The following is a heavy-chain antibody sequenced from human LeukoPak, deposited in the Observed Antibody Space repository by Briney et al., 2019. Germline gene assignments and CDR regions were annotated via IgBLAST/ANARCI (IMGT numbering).Heavy chain of an antibody. CDR3: ARGTPTTRDFDY. Sequence: GGSLRLSCAASGFTFSSYNMNWVRQAPGKGLEWVSSISSGSNYIYYADSVKGRFTISRDNAKNSLYLQMNSLRAEDTAVYFCARGTPTTRDFDYWGQGTLVTVSS. D-gene: IGHD4-11*01. CDR1: GFTFSSYN. V-gene: IGHV3-21*01. CDR2: ISSGSNYI. J-gene: IGHJ4*02.